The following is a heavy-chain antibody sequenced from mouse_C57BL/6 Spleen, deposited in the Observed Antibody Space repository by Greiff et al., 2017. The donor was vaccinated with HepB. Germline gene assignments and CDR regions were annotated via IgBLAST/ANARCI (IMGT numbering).Heavy chain of an antibody. CDR1: GYTFTSYW. D-gene: IGHD2-3*01. CDR3: ARGGYYNYYAMDY. CDR2: IDPSDSYT. Sequence: QVQLQQPGAELVKPGASVKLSCKASGYTFTSYWMQWVKQRPGQGLEWIGEIDPSDSYTNYNQKFKGKATLTVDTSSSTAYMQISSLTSEDSAVYYCARGGYYNYYAMDYWGQGTSVTVSS. V-gene: IGHV1-50*01. J-gene: IGHJ4*01.